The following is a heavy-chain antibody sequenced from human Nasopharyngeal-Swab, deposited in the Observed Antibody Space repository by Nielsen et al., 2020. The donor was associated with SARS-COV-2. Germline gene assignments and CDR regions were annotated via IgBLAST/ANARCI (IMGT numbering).Heavy chain of an antibody. Sequence: GESLKISCAASGFTFSPYTMTWVRQAPGKGLEWLSYITGTGDSIRYADSVKGRFTISRDNAKNSLFLQMNGLTAEDTAVYYCARERGGGYGDYWGQGTLVTVSS. D-gene: IGHD5-12*01. J-gene: IGHJ4*02. V-gene: IGHV3-48*04. CDR1: GFTFSPYT. CDR3: ARERGGGYGDY. CDR2: ITGTGDSI.